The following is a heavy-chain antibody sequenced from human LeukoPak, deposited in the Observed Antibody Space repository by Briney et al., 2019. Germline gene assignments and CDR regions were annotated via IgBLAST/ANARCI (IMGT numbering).Heavy chain of an antibody. D-gene: IGHD2-15*01. Sequence: AGTLCLSCAASGDTFSTYAMSWIRQAPGKELEWISAISGSGGSTYYAASVKGRFTISRDNSKNTLYLQMNSLRAEDTAVYYCAKARYCSGGSCFPQLTPDYWGQGTLVTVSS. CDR3: AKARYCSGGSCFPQLTPDY. J-gene: IGHJ4*02. CDR1: GDTFSTYA. CDR2: ISGSGGST. V-gene: IGHV3-23*01.